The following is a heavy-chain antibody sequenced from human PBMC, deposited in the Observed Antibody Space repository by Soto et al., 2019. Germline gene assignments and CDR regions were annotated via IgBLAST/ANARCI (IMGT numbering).Heavy chain of an antibody. CDR2: ISGSGGST. J-gene: IGHJ4*02. CDR3: AKPPSNYYDSSGYYNEPYYFDY. V-gene: IGHV3-23*01. D-gene: IGHD3-22*01. Sequence: EVQLLESGGGLVQPGGSLRLSCAASGFTFSSYAMSWVRQAPGKGLEWVSAISGSGGSTYYADSVKGRFTISRDNSKNTLYLQMNSLRAEDTAVYYCAKPPSNYYDSSGYYNEPYYFDYWGQGTLVTVSS. CDR1: GFTFSSYA.